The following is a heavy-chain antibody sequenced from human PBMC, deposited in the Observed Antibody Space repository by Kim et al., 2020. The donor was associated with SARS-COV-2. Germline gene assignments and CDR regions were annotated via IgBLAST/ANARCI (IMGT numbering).Heavy chain of an antibody. D-gene: IGHD3-9*01. V-gene: IGHV3-53*04. Sequence: GGSLRLSCAASGFTVSSNYMSWVRQAPGKGLEWVSVIYSGGSTYYADSVKGRFTISRHNSKNTLYLQMNSLRAEDTAVYYCAREKRVYDILTGYYPRDAFDIWGPGTMFTVSS. CDR2: IYSGGST. J-gene: IGHJ3*02. CDR1: GFTVSSNY. CDR3: AREKRVYDILTGYYPRDAFDI.